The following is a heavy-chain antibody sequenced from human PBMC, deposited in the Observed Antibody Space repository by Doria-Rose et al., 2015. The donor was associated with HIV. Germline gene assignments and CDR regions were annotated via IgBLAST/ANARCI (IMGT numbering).Heavy chain of an antibody. Sequence: FSDYFWSWIRQAPEPGLEWIGEINYSGTTNYNPSLKSRVSISVDTSKNQFTLRVTSVTAADAAVYYCARGQNSGRPDYWGQGTLVTVSS. D-gene: IGHD1-26*01. J-gene: IGHJ4*02. CDR3: ARGQNSGRPDY. CDR2: INYSGTT. CDR1: FSDYF. V-gene: IGHV4-34*01.